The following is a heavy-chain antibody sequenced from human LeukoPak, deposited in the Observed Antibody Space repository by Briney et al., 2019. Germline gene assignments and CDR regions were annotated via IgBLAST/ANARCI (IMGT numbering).Heavy chain of an antibody. Sequence: SQTLSLTCTVSGGSISSGDYYWSWIRQPPGKGLEWIGYIYYSGSTNYNPSLKSRVTISVDTSKNQFSLKLSSVTAADTAVYYCARGFIQLRTWFDPWGQGTLVTVSS. J-gene: IGHJ5*02. D-gene: IGHD2-2*01. V-gene: IGHV4-61*08. CDR2: IYYSGST. CDR1: GGSISSGDYY. CDR3: ARGFIQLRTWFDP.